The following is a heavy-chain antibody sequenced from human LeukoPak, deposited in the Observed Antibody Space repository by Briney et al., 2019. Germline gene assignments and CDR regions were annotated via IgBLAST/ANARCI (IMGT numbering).Heavy chain of an antibody. CDR2: IKQDGSEK. J-gene: IGHJ6*03. CDR3: ARADSSIAARLSRSSIFNYYYYMDV. V-gene: IGHV3-7*01. CDR1: GFTLSSYW. D-gene: IGHD6-6*01. Sequence: PGGSLRLSCAAPGFTLSSYWMNWVRQAPGKGLEWVANIKQDGSEKYYVDSVKGRFTISRDNAKNSLYLQMNSLRAEDTAVYYCARADSSIAARLSRSSIFNYYYYMDVWGKGTTVTVSS.